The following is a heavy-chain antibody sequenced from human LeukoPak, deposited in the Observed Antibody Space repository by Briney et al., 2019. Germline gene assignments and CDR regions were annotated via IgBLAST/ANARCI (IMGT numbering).Heavy chain of an antibody. D-gene: IGHD6-13*01. CDR2: IYSGGST. V-gene: IGHV3-53*01. J-gene: IGHJ6*03. CDR1: GFTVSSNY. CDR3: ARSIAAAGARDYMDV. Sequence: GGSLRLSCAASGFTVSSNYMSWVRQAPGKGLEWVSVIYSGGSTYYADSMKGRFTISRDNSKNTLYLQMNSLRAEDTAVYYCARSIAAAGARDYMDVWGKGTTVTVSS.